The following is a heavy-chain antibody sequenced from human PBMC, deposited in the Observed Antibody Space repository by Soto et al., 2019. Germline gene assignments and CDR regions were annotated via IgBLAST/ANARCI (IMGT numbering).Heavy chain of an antibody. V-gene: IGHV1-46*01. CDR2: INPSGGSR. Sequence: GASVKVSCKASGYTFTSYYMHWVRQAPGQGLEWMGIINPSGGSRSYAQKFQGRVTMTRDTSTSTVYMELSSLRSEDTAVYYCARGYYDSSGYYDAFDIWGQGTMVTVSS. J-gene: IGHJ3*02. CDR1: GYTFTSYY. CDR3: ARGYYDSSGYYDAFDI. D-gene: IGHD3-22*01.